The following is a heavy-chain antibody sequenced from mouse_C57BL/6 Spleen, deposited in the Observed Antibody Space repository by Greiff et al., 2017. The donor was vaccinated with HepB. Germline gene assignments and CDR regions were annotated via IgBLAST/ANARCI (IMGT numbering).Heavy chain of an antibody. CDR2: ISYDGSN. D-gene: IGHD1-3*01. CDR1: GYSITSGYY. J-gene: IGHJ1*03. CDR3: ARESKDWYFDV. V-gene: IGHV3-6*01. Sequence: EVKLMESGPGLVKPSQSLSLTCSVTGYSITSGYYWNWIRQFPGNKLEWMGYISYDGSNNYNPSLKNRISITRDTSKNQFFLKLNSVTTEDTATYYCARESKDWYFDVWGTGTTVTVSS.